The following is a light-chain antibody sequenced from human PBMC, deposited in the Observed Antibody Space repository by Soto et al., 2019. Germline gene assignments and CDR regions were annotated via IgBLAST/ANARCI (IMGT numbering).Light chain of an antibody. J-gene: IGLJ1*01. CDR1: SSDVGFSNY. CDR3: SSYTSNSTDV. CDR2: DVS. V-gene: IGLV2-14*01. Sequence: QSALTQPASVSGSPGQSITISCTGTSSDVGFSNYVFWYQQHPGKAPKLIISDVSNRPSGVSNRFSGSKSGNTASLTISGLQAEDEADYYCSSYTSNSTDVFGTGTKVTVL.